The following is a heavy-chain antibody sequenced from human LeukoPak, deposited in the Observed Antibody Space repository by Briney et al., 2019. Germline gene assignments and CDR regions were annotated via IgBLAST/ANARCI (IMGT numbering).Heavy chain of an antibody. D-gene: IGHD6-19*01. CDR2: MNPNSGNT. Sequence: ASVKVSCKASGYTFTSYDIHWVRQATGQGLEWMGWMNPNSGNTGYAQKFQGRVTMTRNTSISTAYMELSSLRSEDTAVYYCARGRQYSSGWYYFDYWGQGTLVTVSS. J-gene: IGHJ4*02. CDR1: GYTFTSYD. V-gene: IGHV1-8*01. CDR3: ARGRQYSSGWYYFDY.